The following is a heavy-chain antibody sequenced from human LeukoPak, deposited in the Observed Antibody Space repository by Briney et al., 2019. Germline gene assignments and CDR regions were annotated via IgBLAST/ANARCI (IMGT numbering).Heavy chain of an antibody. V-gene: IGHV4-39*07. Sequence: PSETLSLTCTVSGGSISSGNYWGWIRQPPGKGLEWIGSIYYSGSTYYNPSLKSRVTISVDTSKNQFSLKLSSVTAADTAVYYCARDLRGSYNIDYWGQGTLVTVSS. CDR2: IYYSGST. J-gene: IGHJ4*02. CDR1: GGSISSGNY. CDR3: ARDLRGSYNIDY. D-gene: IGHD1-26*01.